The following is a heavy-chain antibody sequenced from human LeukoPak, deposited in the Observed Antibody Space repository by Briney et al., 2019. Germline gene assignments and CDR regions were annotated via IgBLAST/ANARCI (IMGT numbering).Heavy chain of an antibody. D-gene: IGHD6-19*01. CDR2: IWYDGSTK. J-gene: IGHJ4*02. Sequence: GGSLRLSCAASGFTFSGYAMSWVRQAPGKGLEWVAVIWYDGSTKYYADSVKGRFTISRDNSKNALFLQMNSLRAEDTAVYYCASLRRDSSGWYYFDYWGQGTLVTVSS. CDR3: ASLRRDSSGWYYFDY. V-gene: IGHV3-33*08. CDR1: GFTFSGYA.